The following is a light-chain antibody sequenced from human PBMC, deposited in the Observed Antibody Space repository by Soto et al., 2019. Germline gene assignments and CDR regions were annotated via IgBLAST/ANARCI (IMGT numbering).Light chain of an antibody. CDR1: QSISSW. CDR2: DAS. J-gene: IGKJ1*01. V-gene: IGKV1-5*01. CDR3: QQYNSHWT. Sequence: DIQMTQSPSTLSASVGDRVTISCRASQSISSWLAWYQQKPGKAPNLLIYDASSLQNGVPSRFSGIGSGTEFTLTISSLQPDDFATYYCQQYNSHWTFGQGTKVDIK.